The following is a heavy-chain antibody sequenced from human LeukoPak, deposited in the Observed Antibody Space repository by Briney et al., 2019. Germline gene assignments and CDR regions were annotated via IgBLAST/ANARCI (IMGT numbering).Heavy chain of an antibody. Sequence: GGSLRLSCAPSGFTFSSYGMHWVRRAPGKGLEWVAFIRHDGSDEHYADSVKGRFTISRDNSKDTLYLQMNNLGAEDTAVYYCAKDLELAPFDYWGQGTLVTVSS. J-gene: IGHJ4*02. CDR1: GFTFSSYG. V-gene: IGHV3-30*02. D-gene: IGHD1-26*01. CDR2: IRHDGSDE. CDR3: AKDLELAPFDY.